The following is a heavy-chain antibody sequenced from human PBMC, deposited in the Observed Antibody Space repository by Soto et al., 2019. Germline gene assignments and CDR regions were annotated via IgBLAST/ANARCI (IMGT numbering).Heavy chain of an antibody. Sequence: GGSLRLSCAASGFTFSSYWMHWVRQAPGKGLVWVSRINSDGSSIEYADYVRGRFTISRDNAKNTLYLQMHSLRVDDTAVYYCARLGSGYWGLGTLVTVSS. V-gene: IGHV3-74*01. D-gene: IGHD3-16*01. CDR1: GFTFSSYW. CDR3: ARLGSGY. J-gene: IGHJ4*02. CDR2: INSDGSSI.